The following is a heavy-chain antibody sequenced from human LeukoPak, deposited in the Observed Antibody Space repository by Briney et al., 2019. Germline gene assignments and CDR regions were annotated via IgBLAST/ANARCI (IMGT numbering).Heavy chain of an antibody. Sequence: PGGSLRLSCAASGFTFSSYAMSWVRQAPGEGLEWVSTISNSDGKTYYADSVKGRFTISRDNSKNTLYVQMNSLTAEDTAIYYCAKATGNLGNWGQGTLVTVSS. CDR1: GFTFSSYA. CDR2: ISNSDGKT. D-gene: IGHD1-1*01. V-gene: IGHV3-23*01. CDR3: AKATGNLGN. J-gene: IGHJ4*02.